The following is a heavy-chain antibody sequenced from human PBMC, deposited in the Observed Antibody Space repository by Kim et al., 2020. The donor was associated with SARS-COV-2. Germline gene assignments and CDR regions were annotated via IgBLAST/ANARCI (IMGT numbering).Heavy chain of an antibody. CDR2: ISSSGSTI. CDR1: GFTFSSYE. J-gene: IGHJ4*02. D-gene: IGHD2-15*01. CDR3: ASSGGSPDFDY. V-gene: IGHV3-48*03. Sequence: GGSLRLSCAASGFTFSSYEMNWVRQAPGKGLEWVSYISSSGSTIYYADSVKGRFTISRDNAKNSLYLQMNSLRAEDTAVYYCASSGGSPDFDYWGRGTLVTVSS.